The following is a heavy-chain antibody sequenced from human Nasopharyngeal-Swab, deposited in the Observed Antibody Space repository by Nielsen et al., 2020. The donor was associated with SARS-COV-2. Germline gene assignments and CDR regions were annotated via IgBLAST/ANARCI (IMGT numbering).Heavy chain of an antibody. CDR3: AKDLRGPYFF. CDR2: IHTSGAT. Sequence: GGSLRLSCAASAFSVSNNYMNWVRQAPGKGLEWVSVIHTSGATNYADSVKGRFTISRDNSKNTLSLQMNSLRAEDTAVYYCAKDLRGPYFFWGQGTLVTVSS. J-gene: IGHJ4*02. V-gene: IGHV3-53*01. CDR1: AFSVSNNY. D-gene: IGHD2/OR15-2a*01.